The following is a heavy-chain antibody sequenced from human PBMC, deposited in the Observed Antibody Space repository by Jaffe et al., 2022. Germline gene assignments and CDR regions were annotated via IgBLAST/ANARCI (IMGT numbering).Heavy chain of an antibody. D-gene: IGHD6-13*01. CDR2: ISWDGGST. CDR3: AKDKCRGVGYSSSWYRRCFEAFDY. Sequence: EVQLVESGGVVVQPGGSLRLSCAASGFTFDDYAMHWVRQAPGKGLEWVSLISWDGGSTYYADSVKGRFTISRDNSKNSLYLQMNSLRAEDTALYYCAKDKCRGVGYSSSWYRRCFEAFDYWGQGTLVTVSS. V-gene: IGHV3-43D*04. J-gene: IGHJ4*02. CDR1: GFTFDDYA.